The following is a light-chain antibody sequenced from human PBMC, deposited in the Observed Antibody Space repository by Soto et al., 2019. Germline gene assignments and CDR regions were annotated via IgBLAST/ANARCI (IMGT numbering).Light chain of an antibody. CDR2: GAF. Sequence: EIVLTQSPGTLSLSPGERATLSCRASQTISNNYLAWYQQKPGQAPRLLIYGAFNRVTGIPDRFSGSGSGTDFTLTINRLEPEDFAVYYCQQYATSPGLFGGGSKVEIK. V-gene: IGKV3-20*01. J-gene: IGKJ4*01. CDR3: QQYATSPGL. CDR1: QTISNNY.